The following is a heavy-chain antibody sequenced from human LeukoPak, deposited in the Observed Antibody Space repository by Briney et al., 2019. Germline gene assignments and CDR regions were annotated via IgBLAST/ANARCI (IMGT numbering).Heavy chain of an antibody. CDR2: ILYDGSNK. D-gene: IGHD2-21*02. Sequence: HTGGSLRLSCAASGFTFSSYAMHWVRQAPGKGLEWVAVILYDGSNKYYADSVKGRFTISRDNAKNSLYLQMNSLRAEDTAVYYCARSSRSQRDPGPYCGGDCYPQNWFDPWGQGTLVTVSS. V-gene: IGHV3-30*04. J-gene: IGHJ5*02. CDR1: GFTFSSYA. CDR3: ARSSRSQRDPGPYCGGDCYPQNWFDP.